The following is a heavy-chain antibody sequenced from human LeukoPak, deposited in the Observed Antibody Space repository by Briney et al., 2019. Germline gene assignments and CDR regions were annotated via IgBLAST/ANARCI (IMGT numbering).Heavy chain of an antibody. Sequence: GGSLRLSCAASGLTFSTYSMNWVRQAPGKGLEWVSYISSISSTIYYADSVKGRFTISRDNAKNSLHLQMHTLRDEDTAVYYCAREYSSSSGKALDYWGQGTLVTVSS. CDR2: ISSISSTI. CDR1: GLTFSTYS. J-gene: IGHJ4*02. V-gene: IGHV3-48*02. CDR3: AREYSSSSGKALDY. D-gene: IGHD6-6*01.